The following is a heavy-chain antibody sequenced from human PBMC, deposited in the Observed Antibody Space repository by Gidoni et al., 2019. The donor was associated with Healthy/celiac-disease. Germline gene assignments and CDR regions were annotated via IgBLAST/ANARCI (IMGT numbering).Heavy chain of an antibody. CDR2: FDPEDGET. CDR1: GYTLPELS. V-gene: IGHV1-24*01. D-gene: IGHD3-3*01. J-gene: IGHJ5*02. Sequence: QVQLVQSGAEVKKPGASVKVSCKVSGYTLPELSMHWVRQAPGKGLEWMGGFDPEDGETIYAQKFQGRVTMTEDTSTDTAYMELSSLRSEDTAVYYCATVTTIFGVVIKVPWFDPWGQGTLVTVSS. CDR3: ATVTTIFGVVIKVPWFDP.